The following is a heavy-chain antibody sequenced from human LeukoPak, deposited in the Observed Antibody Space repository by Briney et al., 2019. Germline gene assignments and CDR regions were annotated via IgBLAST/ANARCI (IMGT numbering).Heavy chain of an antibody. J-gene: IGHJ4*02. CDR1: GGSISSSSYY. D-gene: IGHD6-19*01. CDR3: ARDSSIAVAGIFDY. V-gene: IGHV4-39*07. Sequence: SETLSPTCTVSGGSISSSSYYWGWIRQPPGKGLEWIGSIYYSGSTYYNPSLKSRVTISVDTSKNQFSLKLSSVTAADTAVYYCARDSSIAVAGIFDYWGQGTLVTVSS. CDR2: IYYSGST.